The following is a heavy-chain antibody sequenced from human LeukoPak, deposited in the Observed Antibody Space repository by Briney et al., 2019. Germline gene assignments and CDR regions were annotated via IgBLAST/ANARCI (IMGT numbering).Heavy chain of an antibody. V-gene: IGHV1-18*04. CDR1: GYTFTSYG. Sequence: GASVKVSCKASGYTFTSYGISWVRQAPGQGLEWMGWISAYNGKTNYAQKLQGRVTMTTDTSTSTAYMELRSLRSDDTAVYYCAREYLSEFTVRGVGEFDYWGQGTLVTVSS. J-gene: IGHJ4*02. CDR2: ISAYNGKT. D-gene: IGHD3-10*01. CDR3: AREYLSEFTVRGVGEFDY.